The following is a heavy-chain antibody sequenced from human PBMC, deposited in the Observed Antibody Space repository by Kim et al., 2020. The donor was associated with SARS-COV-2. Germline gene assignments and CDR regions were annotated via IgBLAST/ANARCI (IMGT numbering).Heavy chain of an antibody. J-gene: IGHJ4*02. CDR1: GGSISSGGYY. Sequence: SETLSLTCTVSGGSISSGGYYWSWIRQHPGKGLEWIGYIYYSGSTYYNPSLKSRVTISVDTSKNQFSLKLSSVTAADTAVYYCAGGYSYGLIVFDYWGQGTLVTVSS. D-gene: IGHD5-18*01. CDR3: AGGYSYGLIVFDY. V-gene: IGHV4-31*03. CDR2: IYYSGST.